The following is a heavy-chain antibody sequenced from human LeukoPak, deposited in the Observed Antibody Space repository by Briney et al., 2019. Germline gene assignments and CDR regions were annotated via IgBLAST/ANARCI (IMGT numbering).Heavy chain of an antibody. CDR1: GFTFSNYA. CDR3: AKGSFHSCYSPGDY. CDR2: VSASADRT. Sequence: PGGSLRLSCAASGFTFSNYAMTWVRQAPGKGLEWVSVVSASADRTYYADSVKGRFTISRDNSKNTLYLQMSSLTADDTAIYYCAKGSFHSCYSPGDYWGQGTLVTVSS. V-gene: IGHV3-23*01. J-gene: IGHJ4*02. D-gene: IGHD2-15*01.